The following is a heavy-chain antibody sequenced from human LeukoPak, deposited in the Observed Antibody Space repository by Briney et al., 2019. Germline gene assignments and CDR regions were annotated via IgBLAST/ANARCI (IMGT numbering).Heavy chain of an antibody. D-gene: IGHD2-2*02. V-gene: IGHV4-61*02. J-gene: IGHJ6*03. CDR2: IYTSGST. CDR1: GGSISSGSYY. Sequence: KASETLSLTCTVSGGSISSGSYYWSWIRQPAGKGLEWIGRIYTSGSTNYNPSLKSRVTISVDTSKNQFSLKLSSVTAADTAVYYCARTSRAPEVPAAIYENYYYYYYMDVWGKGTTVTVSS. CDR3: ARTSRAPEVPAAIYENYYYYYYMDV.